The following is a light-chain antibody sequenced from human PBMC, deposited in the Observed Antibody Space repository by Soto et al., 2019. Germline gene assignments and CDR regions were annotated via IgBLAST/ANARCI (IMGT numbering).Light chain of an antibody. CDR1: QSLLHSGGKTY. Sequence: DIVMTQTPLSLSVTPGQAASISCKCSQSLLHSGGKTYINWYLQKAGQPPQPLIHEVSKRCSGVADRVSGSGSRTDFTLKISRVEAEDVGVYCCMQSIETPRTFGQGTKLEIK. CDR3: MQSIETPRT. CDR2: EVS. V-gene: IGKV2D-29*01. J-gene: IGKJ2*01.